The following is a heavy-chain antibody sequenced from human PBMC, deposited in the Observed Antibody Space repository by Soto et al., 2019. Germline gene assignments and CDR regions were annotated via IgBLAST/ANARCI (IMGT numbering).Heavy chain of an antibody. Sequence: ASVKGSCKASGYTVTTYYMQWVRQTPGERLEWMGVLNADSGFTKYAQKFHGRVTITRDTSTSTAYMELSGPRSESTAVSPSVRGFRGGDADWFDPWGQETLFAVSS. CDR2: LNADSGFT. D-gene: IGHD2-21*02. CDR3: VRGFRGGDADWFDP. J-gene: IGHJ5*02. V-gene: IGHV1-46*01. CDR1: GYTVTTYY.